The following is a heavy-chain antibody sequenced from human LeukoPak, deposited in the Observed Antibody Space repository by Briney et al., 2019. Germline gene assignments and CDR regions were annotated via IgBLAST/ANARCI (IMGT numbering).Heavy chain of an antibody. CDR1: GFTFSDYA. Sequence: GGSLRLSCAASGFTFSDYAMSWIRQAPGQGLEWVSYISRSGDTVDYADSVKGRFSISRDNAKNSLYLQMNSLRAEDTAVYYCAGYHWNSGVVYWGQGTLVTVSS. CDR3: AGYHWNSGVVY. CDR2: ISRSGDTV. V-gene: IGHV3-11*01. D-gene: IGHD1-7*01. J-gene: IGHJ4*02.